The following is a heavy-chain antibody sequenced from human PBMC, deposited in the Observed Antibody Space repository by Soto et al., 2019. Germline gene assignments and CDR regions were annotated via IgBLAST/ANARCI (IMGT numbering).Heavy chain of an antibody. Sequence: QVQLVQSGAEVKKPGSSVKISCKASGGTFSNYAINWVRQAPGQGLEWMGGTVPMYGVSNYAQRFVGRATITADASTSTAYMELSSLRSDDTAVIYCARVRPGVVGSHYYYGMDVWGQGTTVTVS. CDR1: GGTFSNYA. J-gene: IGHJ6*02. CDR3: ARVRPGVVGSHYYYGMDV. CDR2: TVPMYGVS. V-gene: IGHV1-69*01. D-gene: IGHD2-15*01.